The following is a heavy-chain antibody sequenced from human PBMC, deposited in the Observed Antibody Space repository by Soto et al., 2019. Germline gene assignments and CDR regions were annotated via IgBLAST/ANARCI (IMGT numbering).Heavy chain of an antibody. Sequence: QVQVVQSGAEVKRPGASVKVSCKTSGYTFTSYDINWVRQATGQGLEWMGWMNPNSGNTGYAQKFQGRVTMTSNTSIRTAYIELSSLRSEDTAVYYCARDVGTGIPPPPPGGENGYWGQGTLVTVSS. CDR3: ARDVGTGIPPPPPGGENGY. CDR1: GYTFTSYD. D-gene: IGHD3-16*01. CDR2: MNPNSGNT. V-gene: IGHV1-8*01. J-gene: IGHJ4*02.